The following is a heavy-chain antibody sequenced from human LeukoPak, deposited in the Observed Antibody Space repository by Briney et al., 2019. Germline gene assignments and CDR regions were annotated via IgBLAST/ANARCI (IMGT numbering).Heavy chain of an antibody. J-gene: IGHJ4*02. Sequence: PSETLSLTCTVSGGSISSSSYYWGWIRQPPGKGLGWIGSIYYSGSTYYNPSLKSRVTISVDTSKNQFSLKLSSVTAADTAVYYCARPIARGAAAGYYFDYWGQGTLVTVSS. CDR3: ARPIARGAAAGYYFDY. V-gene: IGHV4-39*01. CDR2: IYYSGST. CDR1: GGSISSSSYY. D-gene: IGHD6-13*01.